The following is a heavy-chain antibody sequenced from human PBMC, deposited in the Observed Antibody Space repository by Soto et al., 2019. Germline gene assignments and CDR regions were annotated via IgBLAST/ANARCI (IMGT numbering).Heavy chain of an antibody. V-gene: IGHV3-66*04. J-gene: IGHJ4*02. D-gene: IGHD3-9*01. Sequence: EEQLVESGGDLVQPGGSLRLSCAASGFTVSNNYMSWVRQAPGKGLEWIGSIYYRGNAYYNPSLQTRVTISLDKSKSQFSLKLNSVTAADSAVYFCARLEGLATISYYFDFWGPGALVTVSS. CDR3: ARLEGLATISYYFDF. CDR2: IYYRGNA. CDR1: GFTVSNNY.